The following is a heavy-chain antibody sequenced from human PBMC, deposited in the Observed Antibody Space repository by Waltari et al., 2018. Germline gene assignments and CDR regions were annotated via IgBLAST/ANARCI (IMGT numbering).Heavy chain of an antibody. CDR2: INPNCGGT. CDR3: ARLFPGSLDY. D-gene: IGHD2-15*01. V-gene: IGHV1-2*02. Sequence: QVQLVQSGAEVKKPGASVKVSCKASGYTFTGDYMHWVRQAPGQGLEWMGWINPNCGGTNYAQKFQGRVTMTRYTSISTAYMELNSLRSDDTAVYYCARLFPGSLDYWGQGTLVTVSS. CDR1: GYTFTGDY. J-gene: IGHJ4*02.